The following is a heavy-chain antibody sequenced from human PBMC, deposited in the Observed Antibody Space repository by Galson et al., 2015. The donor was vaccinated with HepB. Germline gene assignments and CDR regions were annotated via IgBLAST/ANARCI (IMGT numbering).Heavy chain of an antibody. V-gene: IGHV1-69*13. Sequence: SVKVSCKASGGTFSSYAISWVRQAPGQGLEWMGGIIPIFGTANYAQKFQGRVTITADESTSTAYMELSSLRSEDTAVYYCARASYCSGGSCYSLDYYYYGMDVWGQGTTVTVSS. CDR2: IIPIFGTA. CDR1: GGTFSSYA. D-gene: IGHD2-15*01. CDR3: ARASYCSGGSCYSLDYYYYGMDV. J-gene: IGHJ6*02.